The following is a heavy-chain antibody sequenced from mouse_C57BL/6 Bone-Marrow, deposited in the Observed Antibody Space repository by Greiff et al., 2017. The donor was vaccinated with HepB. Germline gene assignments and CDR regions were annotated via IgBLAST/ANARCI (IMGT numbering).Heavy chain of an antibody. J-gene: IGHJ2*01. CDR3: ARFITTVVGYFDY. Sequence: QVHVKQPGAELVRPGSSVKLSCKASGYTYTSYWMHWVKQRPIQGLEWIGNIDPSDSETHYNQKFKDKATLTVDKSSSTAYMQLSSLTSEDSAVYYCARFITTVVGYFDYWGQGTTLTVSS. D-gene: IGHD1-1*01. CDR2: IDPSDSET. V-gene: IGHV1-52*01. CDR1: GYTYTSYW.